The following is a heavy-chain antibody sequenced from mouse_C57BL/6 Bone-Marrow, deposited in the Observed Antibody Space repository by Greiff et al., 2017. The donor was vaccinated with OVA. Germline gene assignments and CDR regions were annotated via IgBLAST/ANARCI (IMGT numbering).Heavy chain of an antibody. CDR1: GFTFSSYA. Sequence: EVKLMESGGGLVKPGGSLKLSCAASGFTFSSYAMSWVRQTPEKRLEWVATISDGGSYTYYPDNVKGRFTISRDNAKNNLYLQMSHLKSEDTAMYYCARDDPRGYFDVWGTGTTVTVSS. V-gene: IGHV5-4*01. CDR3: ARDDPRGYFDV. J-gene: IGHJ1*03. CDR2: ISDGGSYT.